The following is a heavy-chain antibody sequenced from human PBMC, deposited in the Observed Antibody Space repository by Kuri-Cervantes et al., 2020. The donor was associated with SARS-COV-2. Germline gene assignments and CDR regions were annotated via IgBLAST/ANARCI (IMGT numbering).Heavy chain of an antibody. CDR2: IDPSDSYT. CDR1: GYSFTSYW. Sequence: GGSLRLSCKGSGYSFTSYWISWVRQMPGKGLEWMGRIDPSDSYTNYSPSFQGYVTISADKSISTAYLQWSSLKASDTAMYYCARDMTYYYYGMDVWGQGATVTVSS. V-gene: IGHV5-10-1*01. J-gene: IGHJ6*02. CDR3: ARDMTYYYYGMDV.